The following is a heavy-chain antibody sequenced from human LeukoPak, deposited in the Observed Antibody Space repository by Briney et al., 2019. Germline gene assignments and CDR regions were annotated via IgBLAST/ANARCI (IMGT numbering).Heavy chain of an antibody. CDR3: ARRYYDFWSGYPRFDY. CDR1: GGSISSSSYY. CDR2: IYYSGST. V-gene: IGHV4-61*01. D-gene: IGHD3-3*01. J-gene: IGHJ4*02. Sequence: SETLSLTCTVSGGSISSSSYYWSWIRQPPGKGLEWIGYIYYSGSTNYNPSLKSRVTISVDTSKNQFSLKLSSVTAADTAVYYCARRYYDFWSGYPRFDYWGQGTLVTVSS.